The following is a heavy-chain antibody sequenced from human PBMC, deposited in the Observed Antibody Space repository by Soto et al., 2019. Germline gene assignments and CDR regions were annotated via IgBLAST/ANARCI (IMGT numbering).Heavy chain of an antibody. D-gene: IGHD6-13*01. J-gene: IGHJ3*02. V-gene: IGHV3-30-3*01. CDR2: ISADGITT. CDR1: GFTFSSHI. Sequence: QVQLVESGGGVVQPGRSLRLSCAASGFTFSSHIMHWVRQAPGEGLEWVAFISADGITTYYADSVKGRFTISRDNSKNTLYLQLNSLRGDDTAVYYCTRDGREQHLKVLYIWGQGTMVTVSS. CDR3: TRDGREQHLKVLYI.